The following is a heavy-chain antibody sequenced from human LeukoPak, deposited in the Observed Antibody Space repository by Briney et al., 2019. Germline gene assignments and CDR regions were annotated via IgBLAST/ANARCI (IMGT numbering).Heavy chain of an antibody. CDR3: AKLGGHPLHNYYVGV. CDR1: GFTFGGYG. Sequence: GGSLRLSCAGSGFTFGGYGMHWFRQTPGKGLEWVAVIAYDGSRAFYADSVKGRFTISRDNSNNTLYLQMNSLRAEDAAVYYCAKLGGHPLHNYYVGVWGKGTTVAVSS. D-gene: IGHD3-16*01. CDR2: IAYDGSRA. V-gene: IGHV3-33*06. J-gene: IGHJ6*03.